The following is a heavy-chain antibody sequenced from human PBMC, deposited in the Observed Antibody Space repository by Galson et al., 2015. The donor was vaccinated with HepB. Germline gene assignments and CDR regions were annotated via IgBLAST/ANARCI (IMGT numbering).Heavy chain of an antibody. CDR1: GFTFSSYS. Sequence: SLRLSCAASGFTFSSYSMNWVRQAPGKGLEWVSSISSSSSYIYYADSVKGRFTISRDNAKNSLYLQMNSLRAEDTAVYYCARDRTTVTTGGWFDPWGQGTLVTVSS. CDR2: ISSSSSYI. V-gene: IGHV3-21*01. J-gene: IGHJ5*02. D-gene: IGHD4-17*01. CDR3: ARDRTTVTTGGWFDP.